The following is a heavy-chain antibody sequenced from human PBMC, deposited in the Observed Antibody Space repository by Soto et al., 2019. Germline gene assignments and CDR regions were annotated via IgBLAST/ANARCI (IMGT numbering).Heavy chain of an antibody. CDR1: GGSISNYF. D-gene: IGHD3-3*01. V-gene: IGHV4-4*07. J-gene: IGHJ4*02. CDR3: ARGGQDFWSGPFDS. Sequence: SETLSLTCTVSGGSISNYFCNWIRQPAGKGLEWIGRIDNSGSTNYNPSLKSRITMSADTSRNQFSLKLNSVTAADTAVYYCARGGQDFWSGPFDSWGQGALVTVSS. CDR2: IDNSGST.